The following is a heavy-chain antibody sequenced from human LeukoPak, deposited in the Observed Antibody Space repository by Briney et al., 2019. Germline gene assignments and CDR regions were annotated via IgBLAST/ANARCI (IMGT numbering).Heavy chain of an antibody. V-gene: IGHV3-30-3*01. CDR3: ARGKYSGSYYYFDY. Sequence: GGSLRLSCAASGFTFSSYAMHWVRQAPGKGLEWVAVISYDGSNKYYADSVKGRFTISRDNSKNTLYLQMNSLRAEDTAVYYCARGKYSGSYYYFDYWGQGTLVTVS. CDR1: GFTFSSYA. J-gene: IGHJ4*02. D-gene: IGHD1-26*01. CDR2: ISYDGSNK.